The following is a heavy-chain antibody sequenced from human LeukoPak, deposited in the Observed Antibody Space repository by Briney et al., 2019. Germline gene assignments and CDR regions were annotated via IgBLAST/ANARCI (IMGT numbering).Heavy chain of an antibody. CDR3: AKVRTGSGGYTYGVDY. J-gene: IGHJ4*02. CDR1: GFTFSSYA. Sequence: PGGSLRLSCAASGFTFSSYAMSWVRQAPGKGLEWVSLISGSGGSTYYADSVKGRFTISRDNSKSTLSLQINSLRAEDTAVFYCAKVRTGSGGYTYGVDYWGQGTLVTVSS. CDR2: ISGSGGST. V-gene: IGHV3-23*01. D-gene: IGHD5-18*01.